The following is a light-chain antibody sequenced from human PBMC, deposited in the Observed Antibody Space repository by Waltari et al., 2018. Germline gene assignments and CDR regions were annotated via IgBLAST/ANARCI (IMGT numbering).Light chain of an antibody. CDR2: TAS. V-gene: IGKV1-39*01. J-gene: IGKJ2*01. Sequence: DIQMTQSPSSLSASIGDRVTITCRASQSIRKYVNCYQQKPGKAPHLLIYTASNLQRGVPSRFSGSGSGTDFTLTISSLQPEDFATYFCQQSYSIPYTFGQGTKLEI. CDR3: QQSYSIPYT. CDR1: QSIRKY.